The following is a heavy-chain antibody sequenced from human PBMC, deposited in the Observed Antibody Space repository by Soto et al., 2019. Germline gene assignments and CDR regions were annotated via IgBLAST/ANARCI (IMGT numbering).Heavy chain of an antibody. Sequence: ASVKVSCKASGYTFTSYGISWVRQAPGQGLEWMGWISAYNGNTNYAQKLQGRVTMTTDTSTSTAYMELRSLRSDDTAVYYCARKYSSGWYGGDYYYGMDVWGQGTTVTVSS. J-gene: IGHJ6*02. D-gene: IGHD6-19*01. CDR1: GYTFTSYG. CDR2: ISAYNGNT. CDR3: ARKYSSGWYGGDYYYGMDV. V-gene: IGHV1-18*01.